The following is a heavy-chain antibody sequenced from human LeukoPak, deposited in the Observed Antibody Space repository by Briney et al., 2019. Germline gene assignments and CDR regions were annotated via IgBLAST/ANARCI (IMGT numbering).Heavy chain of an antibody. CDR2: IYYSGST. CDR1: GGSISSSSYY. V-gene: IGHV4-39*07. D-gene: IGHD3-16*01. CDR3: ARDKAFWGTDY. J-gene: IGHJ4*02. Sequence: SETLSLTCTVSGGSISSSSYYWGWIRQPPGKGLEWIGSIYYSGSTYYNPSLKSRVTISVDTSKNQFSLKLSSVTAADTAVYYCARDKAFWGTDYWGQGTLVTVSS.